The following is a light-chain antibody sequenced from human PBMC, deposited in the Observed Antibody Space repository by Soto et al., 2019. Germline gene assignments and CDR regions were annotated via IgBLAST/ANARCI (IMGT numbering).Light chain of an antibody. Sequence: QSVLTQPASVSGSPGQSITISCIGTSSDVGGYNYVSWYQQNPGKAPKLMIYEVSNRPSGVSNRFSGSKSGNTASLTISGLQAEDEADYYCSSYTGSSTLVFGGGTKLTVL. CDR3: SSYTGSSTLV. CDR1: SSDVGGYNY. V-gene: IGLV2-14*01. J-gene: IGLJ2*01. CDR2: EVS.